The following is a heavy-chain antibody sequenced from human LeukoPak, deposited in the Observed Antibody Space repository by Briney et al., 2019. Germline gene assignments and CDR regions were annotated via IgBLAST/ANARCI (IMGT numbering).Heavy chain of an antibody. Sequence: GGSLRLSCAASGFTFSSYWMSWVRQAPGKGLEWVANIKQDGSEKYYVDSVKGRFTISRDNAKNSLYLQMNSLRAKDTAVYYCARDIQSHYDFWSGYSYYFDYWGQGTLVTVSS. D-gene: IGHD3-3*01. CDR3: ARDIQSHYDFWSGYSYYFDY. J-gene: IGHJ4*02. V-gene: IGHV3-7*01. CDR1: GFTFSSYW. CDR2: IKQDGSEK.